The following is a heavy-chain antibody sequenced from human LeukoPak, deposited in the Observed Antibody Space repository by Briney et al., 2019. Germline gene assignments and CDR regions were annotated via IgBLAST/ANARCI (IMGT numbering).Heavy chain of an antibody. J-gene: IGHJ4*02. Sequence: PGRSLRLSCAASGFTFDDYAMHWVRQAPGKGLEWVSGISWNSGSIGYADSVKGRFTISRDKAKNSLYLQMNSLRAEDTALYYCAKARGMSTVTPGGLDYWGQGTLVTVSS. V-gene: IGHV3-9*01. D-gene: IGHD4-17*01. CDR1: GFTFDDYA. CDR2: ISWNSGSI. CDR3: AKARGMSTVTPGGLDY.